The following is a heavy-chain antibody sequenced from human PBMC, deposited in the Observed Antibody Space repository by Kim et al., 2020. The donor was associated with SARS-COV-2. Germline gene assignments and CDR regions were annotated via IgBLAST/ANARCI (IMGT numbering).Heavy chain of an antibody. V-gene: IGHV4-39*07. J-gene: IGHJ4*02. CDR1: GGSISSSSYY. CDR3: AREGDSSGYSYFDY. CDR2: IYYSGST. D-gene: IGHD3-22*01. Sequence: SETLSLTCTVSGGSISSSSYYWGWIRQPPGKGLEWIGNIYYSGSTYYNPSLKSRVTISVDTSKNQFSLKLTSVTAADTAVYYCAREGDSSGYSYFDYWGQGTLVTVSS.